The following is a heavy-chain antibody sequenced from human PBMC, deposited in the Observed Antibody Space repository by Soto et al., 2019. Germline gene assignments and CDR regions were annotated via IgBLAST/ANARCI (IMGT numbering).Heavy chain of an antibody. V-gene: IGHV3-30*18. Sequence: QEQVMESGGGVVQPGRSLRLSCAASGFSFSNYGIHWVRQAPDKGLEWVAVISYDGSDEYYADSVKGRFTISRDNSKNTLYLQMNSLREEDTAVYYCAKAWRWNPLNYGMNVWGRGTTVTVS. D-gene: IGHD1-1*01. CDR3: AKAWRWNPLNYGMNV. J-gene: IGHJ6*02. CDR2: ISYDGSDE. CDR1: GFSFSNYG.